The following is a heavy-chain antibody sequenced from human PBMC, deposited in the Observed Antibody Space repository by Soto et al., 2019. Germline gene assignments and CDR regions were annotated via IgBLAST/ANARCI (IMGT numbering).Heavy chain of an antibody. Sequence: GGSLRLSCAASGVTFSSYAMHWVRQAPGKGLEWVAVISYDGSNKYYADSVKGRFTISRDNSKNTLYLQMNSLRAEDTAVYYCARDKYPSLYIAARFGYWGQGTLVTVSS. J-gene: IGHJ4*02. CDR2: ISYDGSNK. CDR1: GVTFSSYA. D-gene: IGHD6-6*01. CDR3: ARDKYPSLYIAARFGY. V-gene: IGHV3-30-3*01.